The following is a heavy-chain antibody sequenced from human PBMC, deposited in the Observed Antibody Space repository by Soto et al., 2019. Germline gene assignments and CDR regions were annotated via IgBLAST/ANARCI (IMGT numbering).Heavy chain of an antibody. CDR1: GGSISSSSYY. CDR3: ARHRYSSSYYYYYYMDV. Sequence: SETLSLTCTVSGGSISSSSYYWGWIRQPPGKGLEWIGSIYYSGSTYYNPSLKSRVTISVDTSKNQFSLKLSSVTAADTAVYYCARHRYSSSYYYYYYMDVWGKGTTVTVSS. CDR2: IYYSGST. D-gene: IGHD6-6*01. V-gene: IGHV4-39*01. J-gene: IGHJ6*03.